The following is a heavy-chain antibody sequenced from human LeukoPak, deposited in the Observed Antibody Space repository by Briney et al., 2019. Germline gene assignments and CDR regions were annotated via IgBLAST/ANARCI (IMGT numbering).Heavy chain of an antibody. J-gene: IGHJ4*02. D-gene: IGHD2-2*02. CDR1: GFTFSSYW. CDR2: IKQDGSEK. V-gene: IGHV3-7*01. Sequence: PGGSLRLSCAASGFTFSSYWMSWVRQAPGKGLEWVANIKQDGSEKYYVDSVKGRFTISRDNAKNSLYLQMNSLRAEDTAVYYCTRRYCSSTSCYTDYWGQGTLVTVSS. CDR3: TRRYCSSTSCYTDY.